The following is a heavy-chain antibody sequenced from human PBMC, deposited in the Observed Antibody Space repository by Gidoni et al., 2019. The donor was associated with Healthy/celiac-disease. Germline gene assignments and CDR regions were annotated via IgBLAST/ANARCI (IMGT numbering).Heavy chain of an antibody. Sequence: QVQLVASGGGVVQPGRSLRLSCAASGFTFSSYGMHWVRQAPGKGLEWVAGISYDGSNKYYADSVKGRFNISRDNSKNKLYLQMNSLRGEDTAVYYCAKAIVVVLPDAFDIWGQGTMVTVSS. V-gene: IGHV3-30*18. CDR2: ISYDGSNK. D-gene: IGHD3-22*01. CDR3: AKAIVVVLPDAFDI. J-gene: IGHJ3*02. CDR1: GFTFSSYG.